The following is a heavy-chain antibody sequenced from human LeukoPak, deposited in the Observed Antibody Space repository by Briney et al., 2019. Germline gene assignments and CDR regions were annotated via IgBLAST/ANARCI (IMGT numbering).Heavy chain of an antibody. J-gene: IGHJ4*02. CDR3: APLGYCSGDDCHRPY. CDR2: IYHSGST. V-gene: IGHV4-4*02. CDR1: GGSISSHNW. Sequence: SGTLSLTCAVSGGSISSHNWWSWVRQPPGRGLEWIGEIYHSGSTNYNPSLKSRVTISVDKSKNQFSLKLNSVTAADTAVYYCAPLGYCSGDDCHRPYWGQGALVTVSS. D-gene: IGHD2-15*01.